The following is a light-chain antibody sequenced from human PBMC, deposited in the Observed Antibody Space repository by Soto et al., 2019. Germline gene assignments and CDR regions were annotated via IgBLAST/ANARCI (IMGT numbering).Light chain of an antibody. CDR1: QSVGTY. CDR2: DVS. CDR3: QQRSSRGLT. J-gene: IGKJ4*01. V-gene: IGKV3-11*01. Sequence: EIVLTQSPATVSLSPGDTATLSCRASQSVGTYLAWYQQKPGLAPRLLIYDVSTRATGIPDRFSGSGSGTDFTLSIRSLEPEDSAVYFCQQRSSRGLTFGGGTKVDIK.